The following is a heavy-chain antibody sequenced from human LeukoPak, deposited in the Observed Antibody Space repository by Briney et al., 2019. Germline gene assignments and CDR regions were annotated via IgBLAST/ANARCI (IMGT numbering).Heavy chain of an antibody. CDR3: AREWGPDTKYFDY. CDR2: ISYDGSNK. V-gene: IGHV3-30-3*01. D-gene: IGHD5-18*01. CDR1: GFTFSSYW. Sequence: GGSLRLSCAASGFTFSSYWMTWVRQAPGKGLEWVAVISYDGSNKYYADSVKGRFTISRDNSKNTLYLQMNSLRAEDTAVYYCAREWGPDTKYFDYWGQGTLVTVSS. J-gene: IGHJ4*02.